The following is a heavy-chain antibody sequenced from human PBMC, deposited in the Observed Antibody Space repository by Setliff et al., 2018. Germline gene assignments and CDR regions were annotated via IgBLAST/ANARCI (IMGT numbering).Heavy chain of an antibody. CDR2: IWYDGTNK. CDR1: GFTFNSYG. V-gene: IGHV3-33*01. Sequence: GGSLRLSCAASGFTFNSYGMHWVRQAPGKGLEWVAVIWYDGTNKYYADSVKGRFTISRDNSKNTLYLQMNSLRAEDTAVYYCASYCSSTSCPFDYWGQGTLVTVSS. J-gene: IGHJ4*02. CDR3: ASYCSSTSCPFDY. D-gene: IGHD2-2*01.